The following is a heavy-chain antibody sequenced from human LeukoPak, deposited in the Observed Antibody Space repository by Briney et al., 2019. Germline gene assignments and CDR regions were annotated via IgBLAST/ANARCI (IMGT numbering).Heavy chain of an antibody. Sequence: GGSLRLSCAASGFTFSSYGMHWVRQAPGKGLEWVAVIWYDGSNKYYADSVKGRFSISRDNSKNTLYLQMNSLRAEDTAVYYCARDGGWLQSTGTDYWGQGTLVTVSS. D-gene: IGHD5-24*01. CDR1: GFTFSSYG. CDR3: ARDGGWLQSTGTDY. V-gene: IGHV3-33*01. J-gene: IGHJ4*02. CDR2: IWYDGSNK.